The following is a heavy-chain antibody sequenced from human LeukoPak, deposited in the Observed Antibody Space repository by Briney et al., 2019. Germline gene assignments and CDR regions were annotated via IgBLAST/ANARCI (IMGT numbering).Heavy chain of an antibody. CDR1: GFTFSSYA. V-gene: IGHV3-23*01. Sequence: GGSLRLSCAASGFTFSSYAMSWVRQAPGEGLEWVSAISGSGGSTYYADSVKGRLTISRDNSKNTLYLQMNSLRAEDTTVYYCARRLQVDGFYGYWGQGTLVTVSS. J-gene: IGHJ4*02. CDR2: ISGSGGST. D-gene: IGHD1-1*01. CDR3: ARRLQVDGFYGY.